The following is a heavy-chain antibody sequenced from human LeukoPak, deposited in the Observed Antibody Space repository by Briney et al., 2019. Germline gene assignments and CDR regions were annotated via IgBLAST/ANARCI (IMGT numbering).Heavy chain of an antibody. J-gene: IGHJ4*02. CDR2: ISVYTGNT. Sequence: GASVTVSCKASGYTFSSYGISWVRQAPGQGLEWMGWISVYTGNTNYAQKFQGRLIVTTDTSTSTAHMELRSLTSDDTAVYYCARDQYDSVWGSHRPYFDYWGQGTLVTVSS. CDR3: ARDQYDSVWGSHRPYFDY. CDR1: GYTFSSYG. V-gene: IGHV1-18*01. D-gene: IGHD3-16*02.